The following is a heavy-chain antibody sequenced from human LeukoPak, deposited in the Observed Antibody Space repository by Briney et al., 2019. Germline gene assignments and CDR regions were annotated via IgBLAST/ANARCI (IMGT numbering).Heavy chain of an antibody. D-gene: IGHD3-16*01. CDR1: GLTFSSYA. V-gene: IGHV3-23*01. J-gene: IGHJ4*02. CDR3: AKEAPDMITFGGVKPGYYFDY. CDR2: ISGSGGST. Sequence: GGSLRLSCAASGLTFSSYAMSWVRQAPGKGLEWVSYISGSGGSTYYADSVKGRFTISRDNSKNTLYLQMNSLRAEDTAVYYCAKEAPDMITFGGVKPGYYFDYWGQGTLVTVSS.